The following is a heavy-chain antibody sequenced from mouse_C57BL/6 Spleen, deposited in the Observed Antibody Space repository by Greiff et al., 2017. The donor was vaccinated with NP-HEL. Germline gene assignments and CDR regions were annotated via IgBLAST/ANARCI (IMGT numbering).Heavy chain of an antibody. V-gene: IGHV14-2*01. D-gene: IGHD3-3*01. CDR2: IDPEDGET. J-gene: IGHJ3*01. CDR1: GFNIKDYY. Sequence: EVKLVESGAELVKPGASVKLSCTASGFNIKDYYMHWVKQRTEQGLEWIGRIDPEDGETKYAPKFQGKATITADTSSNTAYLQLSSLTSEDTAVYYCALVPVLGDYTWFAYWGQGTLVTVSA. CDR3: ALVPVLGDYTWFAY.